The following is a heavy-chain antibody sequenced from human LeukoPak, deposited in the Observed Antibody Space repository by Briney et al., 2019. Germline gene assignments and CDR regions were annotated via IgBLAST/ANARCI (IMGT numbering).Heavy chain of an antibody. CDR2: IKEDGSEK. CDR1: GFTFSTYR. D-gene: IGHD6-19*01. CDR3: ARSRGVAGTSEFDP. J-gene: IGHJ5*02. Sequence: GGSLRLSCTASGFTFSTYRMNWVRQAPGKGLEWVANIKEDGSEKYYVDSVKGRFTISRDNAKNSLYLQMHSLRPEDTAVYSCARSRGVAGTSEFDPWGQGTLVTVSS. V-gene: IGHV3-7*01.